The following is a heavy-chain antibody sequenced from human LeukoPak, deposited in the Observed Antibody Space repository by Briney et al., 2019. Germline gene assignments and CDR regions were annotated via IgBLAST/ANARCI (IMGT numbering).Heavy chain of an antibody. CDR3: ACITMVRGASPPWGVLMDV. Sequence: GGSLRLSCAASGFTFSSYGMHWVRQAPGKGLEWVAVIWYDGSNKYYADSVKGRFTISRDNSKNTLYLQMNSLRAEDTAVYYCACITMVRGASPPWGVLMDVWGKGTTVTVSS. V-gene: IGHV3-33*01. CDR2: IWYDGSNK. CDR1: GFTFSSYG. D-gene: IGHD3-10*01. J-gene: IGHJ6*03.